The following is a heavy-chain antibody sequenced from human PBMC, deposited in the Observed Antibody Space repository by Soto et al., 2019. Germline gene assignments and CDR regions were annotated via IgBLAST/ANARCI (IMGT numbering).Heavy chain of an antibody. CDR1: GGSVTNSSYY. D-gene: IGHD4-17*01. J-gene: IGHJ4*02. CDR2: VYYRGRS. CDR3: VSQRTTVPTQAYFDY. Sequence: ETLSLTCTVSGGSVTNSSYYWGWIRQSPGKGLEWIGSVYYRGRSHSKSSVKSRVTISVDTSKNRFSLSLNSVTASDTAVYFCVSQRTTVPTQAYFDYWGPGALVTVSS. V-gene: IGHV4-39*01.